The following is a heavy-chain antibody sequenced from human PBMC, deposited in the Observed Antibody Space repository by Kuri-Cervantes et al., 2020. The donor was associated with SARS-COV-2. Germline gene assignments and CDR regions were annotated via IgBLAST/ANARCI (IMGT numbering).Heavy chain of an antibody. CDR3: ARLGGNTPGYNWFDP. Sequence: GSLRLSCTVSGGSISSSSYYWGWIRQPPGKGLEWIGSIYYSGSTYYNPSLKSRVTISVDTSKNQFSLKLSSVTAADTAVYYCARLGGNTPGYNWFDPWGQGTLVTVSS. V-gene: IGHV4-39*01. D-gene: IGHD4-23*01. J-gene: IGHJ5*02. CDR2: IYYSGST. CDR1: GGSISSSSYY.